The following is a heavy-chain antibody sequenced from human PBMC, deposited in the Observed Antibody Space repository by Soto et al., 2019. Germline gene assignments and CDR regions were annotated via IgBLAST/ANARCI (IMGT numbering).Heavy chain of an antibody. CDR3: VRGVIAANCFDY. D-gene: IGHD2-15*01. CDR2: INNDGSTT. CDR1: GFTFNSYW. J-gene: IGHJ4*02. V-gene: IGHV3-74*01. Sequence: EVQLAESGGGLVQPGGSLRLSCAASGFTFNSYWMHWVRQVPGKGLVWVSRINNDGSTTNYADSVKGRFTISRDNARNTVYLQMNSLRADDTAVYCCVRGVIAANCFDYWGQGTLVTVSS.